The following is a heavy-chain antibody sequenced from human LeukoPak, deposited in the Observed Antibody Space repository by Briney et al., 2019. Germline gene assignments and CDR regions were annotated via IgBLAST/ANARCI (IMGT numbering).Heavy chain of an antibody. J-gene: IGHJ4*02. Sequence: VASVKVSCKASGYTFTSYGISWVRQAPGQGLEWMGWISAYNGNTNYAQKLQGRVTMTTDTSTSTAYMELRSLRSDDTAVYYCAMTYYDYVWGSYRFDYWGQGTLVTVSS. CDR1: GYTFTSYG. D-gene: IGHD3-16*02. V-gene: IGHV1-18*01. CDR3: AMTYYDYVWGSYRFDY. CDR2: ISAYNGNT.